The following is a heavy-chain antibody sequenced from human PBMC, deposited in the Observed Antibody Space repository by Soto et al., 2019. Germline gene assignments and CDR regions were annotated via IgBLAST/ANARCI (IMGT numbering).Heavy chain of an antibody. D-gene: IGHD2-21*02. J-gene: IGHJ5*02. CDR3: ARAPAVVTAMNCWFDP. Sequence: SETLSLTWTVSGGSISGGDYCWTCIRQPPGKGLEWIGYIYYSGSTYYNPSLKSRVTISVDTSNNQFSLNLSSVTAADTAVYYCARAPAVVTAMNCWFDPWGQGTLVTVSS. CDR1: GGSISGGDYC. V-gene: IGHV4-30-4*01. CDR2: IYYSGST.